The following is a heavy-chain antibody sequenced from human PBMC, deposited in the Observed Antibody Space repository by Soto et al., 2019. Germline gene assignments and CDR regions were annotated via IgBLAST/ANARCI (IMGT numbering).Heavy chain of an antibody. CDR3: ARDRVEQWQAPHYYYYGMDV. Sequence: PSETLSLSCAASGFTFSSYAMHWVRQAPGKGLEWVAVISYDGSNKYYADSVKGRFTISRDNSKNTLYLQMNSLRAEDTAVYYCARDRVEQWQAPHYYYYGMDVWGQGTTVTVSS. D-gene: IGHD6-19*01. V-gene: IGHV3-30-3*01. J-gene: IGHJ6*02. CDR1: GFTFSSYA. CDR2: ISYDGSNK.